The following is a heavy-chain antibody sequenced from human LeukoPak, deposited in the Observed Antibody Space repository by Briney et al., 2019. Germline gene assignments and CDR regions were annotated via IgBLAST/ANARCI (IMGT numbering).Heavy chain of an antibody. V-gene: IGHV1-2*02. Sequence: GASVKVSCKASGYTFTSYGISWVRQAPGQRLEWMGWINPDSGGTYYAQKFQGRASMTRDTSISTAYMELSRLTPDDTAVYYCARDGNSLWKSLDVWGKGTTVTVSS. D-gene: IGHD1-1*01. CDR2: INPDSGGT. CDR3: ARDGNSLWKSLDV. J-gene: IGHJ6*04. CDR1: GYTFTSYG.